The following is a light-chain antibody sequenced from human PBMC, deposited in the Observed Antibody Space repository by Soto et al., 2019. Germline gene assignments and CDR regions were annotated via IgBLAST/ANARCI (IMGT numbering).Light chain of an antibody. J-gene: IGKJ4*01. Sequence: IVLPQSPATLSLSAGERGTLSCGASESVTKYLAWYQQKTGQAPRLIIYGASSRATGIPERYGGSGSGTDFTLTISRLEPEDFAVYYCQQYGRSPSTFGGGTKVDIK. CDR2: GAS. CDR3: QQYGRSPST. CDR1: ESVTKY. V-gene: IGKV3-20*01.